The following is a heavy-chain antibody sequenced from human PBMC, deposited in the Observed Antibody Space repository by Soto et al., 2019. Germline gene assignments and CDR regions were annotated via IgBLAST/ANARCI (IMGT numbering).Heavy chain of an antibody. J-gene: IGHJ4*02. D-gene: IGHD3-16*02. Sequence: QITLKESGPTLVKPTQTLTLTCTFSGFSLSTSGVGVGWIRQPPGKALEWLALIYWDDDKRYSPSLKSRLTINKDTSKNQVVLTMTNMDPVDTATYYCAHRLSLVGGVIGWYFDYWGQGTLVTVSS. V-gene: IGHV2-5*02. CDR1: GFSLSTSGVG. CDR2: IYWDDDK. CDR3: AHRLSLVGGVIGWYFDY.